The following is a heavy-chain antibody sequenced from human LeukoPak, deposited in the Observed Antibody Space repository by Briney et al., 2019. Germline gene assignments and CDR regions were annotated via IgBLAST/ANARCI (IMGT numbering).Heavy chain of an antibody. CDR3: ARDQLGGEVAGAFDY. V-gene: IGHV3-33*01. J-gene: IGHJ4*02. D-gene: IGHD6-19*01. CDR1: GFTFSSYG. CDR2: IWYDGSNK. Sequence: SGGSLRLSCAASGFTFSSYGMHWVRQAPGKGLEWVAVIWYDGSNKYYADSVKGRFTISRDNSKNTLYLQMNSLRAEDTAVYYCARDQLGGEVAGAFDYWGQGTLVTVSS.